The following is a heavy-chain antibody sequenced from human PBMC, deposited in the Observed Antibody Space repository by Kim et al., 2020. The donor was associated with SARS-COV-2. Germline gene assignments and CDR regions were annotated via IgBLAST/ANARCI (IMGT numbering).Heavy chain of an antibody. CDR1: GYTFTSYD. CDR2: MNPNSGNT. CDR3: ARPSSSWYFNYYYGMDV. V-gene: IGHV1-8*01. Sequence: ASVKVSCKASGYTFTSYDINWVRQATGQGLEWMGWMNPNSGNTGYAQKFQGRVTMTRNTSISTAYMELSSLRSEDTAVYYCARPSSSWYFNYYYGMDVWGQGTTVTVSS. J-gene: IGHJ6*02. D-gene: IGHD6-13*01.